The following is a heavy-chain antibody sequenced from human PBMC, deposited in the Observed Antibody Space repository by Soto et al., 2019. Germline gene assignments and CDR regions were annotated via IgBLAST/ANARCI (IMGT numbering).Heavy chain of an antibody. J-gene: IGHJ6*02. D-gene: IGHD2-21*02. CDR2: IYWDGVR. Sequence: QITLKESGPTLVKPTQTLTLTCTFSGFSLSTGGMGVGWIRQPPGKALEWLALIYWDGVRRYRPSLMSRLTIAKDTSKNQVVLTMTNMDPVDTATYYCVHSRCGGDCLQSYSSHYYYGMDIWGQGTTVTVSS. CDR3: VHSRCGGDCLQSYSSHYYYGMDI. V-gene: IGHV2-5*02. CDR1: GFSLSTGGMG.